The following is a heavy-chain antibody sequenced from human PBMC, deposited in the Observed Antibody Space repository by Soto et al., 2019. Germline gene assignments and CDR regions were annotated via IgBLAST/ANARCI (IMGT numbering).Heavy chain of an antibody. J-gene: IGHJ4*02. D-gene: IGHD3-22*01. CDR1: GYTFTSYG. CDR2: ISAYNGNT. Sequence: ASVKVSCKASGYTFTSYGISWVRQAPGQGLEWMGWISAYNGNTNYAQKLQGRVTMTTDTSTSTAYMELRSLRSDDTAVYYCARDSPNYVVSSGYYYGDFDYWCQGILVTVS. V-gene: IGHV1-18*01. CDR3: ARDSPNYVVSSGYYYGDFDY.